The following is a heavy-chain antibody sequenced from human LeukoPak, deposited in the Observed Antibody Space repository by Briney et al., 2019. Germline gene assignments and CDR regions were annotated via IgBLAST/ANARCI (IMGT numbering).Heavy chain of an antibody. Sequence: GGSLRLSCAASGVTFSSLWMTWVRQAPGKGLEWVANINPDGSVKNYVDSMRGRFTISRDNAKNSLYLQMNSLRAEDTAVYYCARDRGYNSFDYWGQGTLVTVSS. J-gene: IGHJ4*02. CDR1: GVTFSSLW. D-gene: IGHD3-10*01. CDR3: ARDRGYNSFDY. CDR2: INPDGSVK. V-gene: IGHV3-7*01.